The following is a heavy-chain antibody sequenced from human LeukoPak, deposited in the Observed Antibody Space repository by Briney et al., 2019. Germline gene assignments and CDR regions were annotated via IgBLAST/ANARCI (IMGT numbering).Heavy chain of an antibody. V-gene: IGHV4-39*01. J-gene: IGHJ4*02. Sequence: SETLSLTCTVSGDSLSTNNYYWDWIRQPPGKGLEWIGSIYYSGRTYYNPSLKSRVTISIDTSKNQFSLKLSSVTAADTAVYYCARGSGYYGEDFEYWGQGTLVTVSS. CDR2: IYYSGRT. D-gene: IGHD3-22*01. CDR3: ARGSGYYGEDFEY. CDR1: GDSLSTNNYY.